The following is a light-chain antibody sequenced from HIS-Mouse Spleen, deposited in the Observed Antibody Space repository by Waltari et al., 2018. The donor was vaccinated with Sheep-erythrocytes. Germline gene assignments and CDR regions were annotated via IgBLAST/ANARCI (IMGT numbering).Light chain of an antibody. CDR1: SSDVGGLNY. J-gene: IGLJ1*01. CDR3: CSYAGSYNHV. Sequence: QSALTQPRSVSWSPGQSVTIPCTGTSSDVGGLNYVSWYQQHPGKAPKLMIYDVSKRPSGVPDRFSGSKSGNTASLTISGLQAEDEADYYCCSYAGSYNHVFATGTKVTVL. CDR2: DVS. V-gene: IGLV2-11*01.